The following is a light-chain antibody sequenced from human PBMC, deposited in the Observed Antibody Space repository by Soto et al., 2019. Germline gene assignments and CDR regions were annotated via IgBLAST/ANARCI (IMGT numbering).Light chain of an antibody. Sequence: QSALTQPASVSGSPGQSITISCTGTSSDVGGYNYLSWYQQHPGKAPKLMIYEVSTRPSGVSNLFAGSKSGNTASLTISGLQAEDEADYYCSSYTSSSTRVFGGGTQLTVL. CDR1: SSDVGGYNY. V-gene: IGLV2-14*01. CDR2: EVS. CDR3: SSYTSSSTRV. J-gene: IGLJ3*02.